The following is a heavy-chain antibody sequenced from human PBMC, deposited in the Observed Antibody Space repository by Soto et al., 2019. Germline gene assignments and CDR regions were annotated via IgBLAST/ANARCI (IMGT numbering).Heavy chain of an antibody. CDR2: IVPSDSYA. D-gene: IGHD5-18*01. CDR3: GRVRVDKAEGWFDP. Sequence: XWQSAVRQGPGKCLEWMGRIVPSDSYANSRPAFQGHVTISADKSINTAYLQWSSLKASDTAMYYCGRVRVDKAEGWFDPWGPGTL. J-gene: IGHJ5*02. V-gene: IGHV5-10-1*01. CDR1: XW.